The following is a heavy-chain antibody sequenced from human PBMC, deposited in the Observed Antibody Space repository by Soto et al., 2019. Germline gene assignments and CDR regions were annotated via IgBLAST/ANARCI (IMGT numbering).Heavy chain of an antibody. Sequence: GESLKISCKGSGDSFTSYWISWVRQMPGKGLEWMGRIDPSDSYTNYSPSFQGHVTISADKSISTAYLQWGSLKASDTAVYYCARRFGYCNESSCDRGGRFDPWGQGTLVTVS. J-gene: IGHJ5*02. CDR3: ARRFGYCNESSCDRGGRFDP. D-gene: IGHD2-2*03. CDR1: GDSFTSYW. CDR2: IDPSDSYT. V-gene: IGHV5-10-1*01.